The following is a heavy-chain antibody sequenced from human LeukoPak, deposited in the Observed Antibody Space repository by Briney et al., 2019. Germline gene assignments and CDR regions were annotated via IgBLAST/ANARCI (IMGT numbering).Heavy chain of an antibody. Sequence: GGSLRLSCAASGFTFSSYAMTWVRQAPGKGLEWVSAISGSGGSTFYADSVKGRFTISRDNSKNTLYLQMNSLRAEDTAVYYCAKGRYSSSWYDYWGQGTLVTASS. CDR1: GFTFSSYA. D-gene: IGHD6-13*01. V-gene: IGHV3-23*01. J-gene: IGHJ4*02. CDR2: ISGSGGST. CDR3: AKGRYSSSWYDY.